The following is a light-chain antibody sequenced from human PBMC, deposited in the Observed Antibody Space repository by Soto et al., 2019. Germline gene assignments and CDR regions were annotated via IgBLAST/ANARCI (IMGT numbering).Light chain of an antibody. Sequence: EIVLTQSPATLSLSPGERATLSCRASQSVSTYLARYQLRPGQAPRLLIYDASNRATGIPARFSGSGSGTDFTLTISSLEPEDFAVYYCQQRYNWPPLTFGGGTRVEIK. CDR1: QSVSTY. CDR3: QQRYNWPPLT. CDR2: DAS. V-gene: IGKV3-11*01. J-gene: IGKJ4*01.